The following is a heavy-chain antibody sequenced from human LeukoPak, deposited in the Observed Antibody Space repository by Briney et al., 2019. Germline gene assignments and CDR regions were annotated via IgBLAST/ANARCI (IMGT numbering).Heavy chain of an antibody. CDR3: ARVGAAAGGGVDYYYYYYMDV. CDR2: IIPILGIA. J-gene: IGHJ6*03. CDR1: GGTFSSYA. Sequence: SVKVSCKASGGTFSSYAISWGRQAPGQGLEWRGRIIPILGIANYAQKFQGRVTITAGKSTSTAYMELSSLRSEDTAVYYCARVGAAAGGGVDYYYYYYMDVWGKGTTVTVSS. D-gene: IGHD6-13*01. V-gene: IGHV1-69*04.